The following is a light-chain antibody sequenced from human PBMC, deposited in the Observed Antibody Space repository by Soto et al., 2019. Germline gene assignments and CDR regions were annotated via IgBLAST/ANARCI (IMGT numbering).Light chain of an antibody. V-gene: IGLV2-14*01. Sequence: QSALTQPASGSGSPGQSIAISCTGTSSDVGKYSYVSWFQQYPGNAPKLMIYEVSNRPSGVSNRFSGSKSGNTASLTISGLQGEDEADYYCSSFTTSSTWVFGGGTKLTVL. J-gene: IGLJ3*02. CDR3: SSFTTSSTWV. CDR2: EVS. CDR1: SSDVGKYSY.